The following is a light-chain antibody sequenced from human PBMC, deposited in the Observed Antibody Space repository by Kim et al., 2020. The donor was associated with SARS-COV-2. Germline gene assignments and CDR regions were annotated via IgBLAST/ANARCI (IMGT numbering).Light chain of an antibody. CDR1: QSVSSS. J-gene: IGKJ4*01. Sequence: VSLGERVTLSCRASQSVSSSLAWYQQKPGQAPRLLVYEASTRATGIPGRFTGSRSGTEFTLTISSLQSEDFAVYFCQHYNNWPLTFGGGTKVEIK. CDR2: EAS. CDR3: QHYNNWPLT. V-gene: IGKV3-15*01.